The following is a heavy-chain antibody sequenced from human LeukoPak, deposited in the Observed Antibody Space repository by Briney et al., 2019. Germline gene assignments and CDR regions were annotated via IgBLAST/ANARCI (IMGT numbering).Heavy chain of an antibody. V-gene: IGHV1-2*02. Sequence: ASVKVSCQASGYTFTGYYMHWVRQAPGQALGWMGWINPNSGGTNYAQKFQGRVTMTRDTSISTAYMELSRLRSDDTAVYYCARAGEITGTSFYYYYYMDVWGKGTTVTVSS. J-gene: IGHJ6*03. D-gene: IGHD1-7*01. CDR2: INPNSGGT. CDR1: GYTFTGYY. CDR3: ARAGEITGTSFYYYYYMDV.